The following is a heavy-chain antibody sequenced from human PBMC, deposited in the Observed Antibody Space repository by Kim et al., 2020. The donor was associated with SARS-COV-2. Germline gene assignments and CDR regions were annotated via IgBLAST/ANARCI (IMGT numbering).Heavy chain of an antibody. D-gene: IGHD3-10*01. V-gene: IGHV4-31*02. Sequence: GSTYSNQSLKSRVTIAVDTSKNQFTLKLSSVTAADTAVYYCARDRSGSFDYWGQGTLVTVSS. CDR3: ARDRSGSFDY. CDR2: GST. J-gene: IGHJ4*02.